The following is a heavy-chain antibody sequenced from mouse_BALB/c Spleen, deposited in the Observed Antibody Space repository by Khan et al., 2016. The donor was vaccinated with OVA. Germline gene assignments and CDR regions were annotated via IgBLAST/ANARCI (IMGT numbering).Heavy chain of an antibody. V-gene: IGHV2-6*02. CDR2: IWSDGST. CDR3: ARWFDGYSSLYAMDY. Sequence: VELVESGPGLVAPSQSLSITCTVSGFSLTSYGVHWVRQPPGKGLEWLVVIWSDGSTNYNSVLKSRMSISKDNAKSQVFLKMNSLQTDDTASYYCARWFDGYSSLYAMDYWGQGTSVTVSS. CDR1: GFSLTSYG. D-gene: IGHD2-3*01. J-gene: IGHJ4*01.